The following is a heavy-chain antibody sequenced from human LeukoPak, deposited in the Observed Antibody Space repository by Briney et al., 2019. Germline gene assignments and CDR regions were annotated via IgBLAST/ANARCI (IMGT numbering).Heavy chain of an antibody. CDR2: ISWNSGSI. V-gene: IGHV3-9*03. J-gene: IGHJ4*02. CDR3: AKGSSGWYGLIDY. CDR1: GFTFDDYA. D-gene: IGHD6-19*01. Sequence: PGGSLRLSCAASGFTFDDYAMHWVRHAPGKGVEWVSGISWNSGSIGYADSVKGRFTISRDNAKNSLYLQINSLRAEDMALYYCAKGSSGWYGLIDYWGQGTLVTVSS.